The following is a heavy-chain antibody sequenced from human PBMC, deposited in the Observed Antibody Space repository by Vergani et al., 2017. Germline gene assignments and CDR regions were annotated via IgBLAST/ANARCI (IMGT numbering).Heavy chain of an antibody. CDR1: GASIRSSNYY. V-gene: IGHV4-39*01. Sequence: QLQLQESGPGLLKPSATLSLTSSVSGASIRSSNYYWGWIRQPPGKGLEWIASIQYSASIYYNPSLKSRVTISVDTSKNQFSLKLSSVTAADTAVYFCARHSTVALLVKLEWFVPGGQGILVTVSS. J-gene: IGHJ5*02. CDR2: IQYSASI. D-gene: IGHD2-8*02. CDR3: ARHSTVALLVKLEWFVP.